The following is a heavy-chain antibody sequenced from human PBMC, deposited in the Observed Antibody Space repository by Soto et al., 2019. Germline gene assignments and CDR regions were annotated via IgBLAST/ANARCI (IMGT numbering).Heavy chain of an antibody. CDR3: ARGEWTYYYGSGSYYLPIYYMDV. CDR2: IIPIFGTA. D-gene: IGHD3-10*01. CDR1: GGTFSSYA. Sequence: SVKVSCKASGGTFSSYAISWVRQAPGQGLEWMGGIIPIFGTANYAQKFQGRVTITADESTSTAYMELSSLRSEDTAVYYCARGEWTYYYGSGSYYLPIYYMDVWGKGTTVTVSS. V-gene: IGHV1-69*13. J-gene: IGHJ6*03.